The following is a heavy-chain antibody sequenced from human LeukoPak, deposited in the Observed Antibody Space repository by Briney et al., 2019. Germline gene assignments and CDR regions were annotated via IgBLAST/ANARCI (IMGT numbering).Heavy chain of an antibody. CDR3: ARDGRIQLWSRFDP. Sequence: SETLSLTCAVYGGSFSGHYWSWIRQPPGKGLEWIGEINHSGSTNYNPSLKSRVTISVDTSKNQFSLKLSSVTAADTAVYYCARDGRIQLWSRFDPWGQGTLVTVSS. D-gene: IGHD5-18*01. CDR1: GGSFSGHY. CDR2: INHSGST. V-gene: IGHV4-34*01. J-gene: IGHJ5*02.